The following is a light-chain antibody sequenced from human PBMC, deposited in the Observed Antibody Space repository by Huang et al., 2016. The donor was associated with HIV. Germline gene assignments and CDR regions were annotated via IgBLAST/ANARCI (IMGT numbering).Light chain of an antibody. CDR2: GAS. Sequence: EIVMTQSPATLSVSPGERATLSCRASQSVSSNLAWYQQIPGQAPRLLINGASTRATGIPDRFSGSGSGTEVTLTISSLQSEDFAVYYCQQYNNWPPATFGPGTKVDIK. J-gene: IGKJ3*01. CDR1: QSVSSN. CDR3: QQYNNWPPAT. V-gene: IGKV3-15*01.